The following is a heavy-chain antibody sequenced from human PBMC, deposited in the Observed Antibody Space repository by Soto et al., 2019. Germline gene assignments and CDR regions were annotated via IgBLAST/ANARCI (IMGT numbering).Heavy chain of an antibody. Sequence: SETLSLTCTVSGGSISSYYWSWIRQPPGKGLEWIGYIYYSGSTNYNPSLKSRVTISVDTSKNQFSLKLSSVTAADTAVYYCARSGTAMATFDYWGQGTLVTVSS. V-gene: IGHV4-59*08. CDR1: GGSISSYY. D-gene: IGHD5-18*01. CDR3: ARSGTAMATFDY. CDR2: IYYSGST. J-gene: IGHJ4*02.